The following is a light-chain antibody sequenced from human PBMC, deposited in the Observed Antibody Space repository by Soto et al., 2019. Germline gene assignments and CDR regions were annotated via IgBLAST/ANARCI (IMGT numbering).Light chain of an antibody. J-gene: IGLJ2*01. CDR2: GNS. V-gene: IGLV1-40*01. Sequence: QSVLTQPPSVSGAPGQRVTISCTGSSSNIGAGYDVHWYQQLPGTAPKLLIYGNSNRPSGVPDRFSGSKSGTSAFLAITGLQAEDEADYYCQSYDSSLSVFGGGTKVTVL. CDR1: SSNIGAGYD. CDR3: QSYDSSLSV.